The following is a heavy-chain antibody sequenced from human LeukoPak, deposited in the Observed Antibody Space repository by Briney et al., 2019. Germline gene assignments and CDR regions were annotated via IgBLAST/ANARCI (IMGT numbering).Heavy chain of an antibody. CDR3: AKGLNPQWLYDAFDV. CDR2: ISYDGTDK. CDR1: GFTFRRFG. V-gene: IGHV3-30*18. Sequence: GGSLRLSCAASGFTFRRFGMYWVRQAPGRGLAWVDLISYDGTDKYYADSVRGRFTISRDFSKDTLYLQMNSLRPEDTGVYYCAKGLNPQWLYDAFDVCGQGTMVTVSS. D-gene: IGHD6-19*01. J-gene: IGHJ3*01.